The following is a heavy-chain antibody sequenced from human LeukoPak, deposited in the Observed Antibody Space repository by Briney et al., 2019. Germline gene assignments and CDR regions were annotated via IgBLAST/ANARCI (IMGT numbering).Heavy chain of an antibody. CDR2: INPNSGAT. D-gene: IGHD4/OR15-4a*01. CDR1: GYTFTGYY. CDR3: ARPLLWWPQVGYFDY. V-gene: IGHV1-2*02. Sequence: ASVKVSCKASGYTFTGYYIHWVRQAPGQGLEWMGWINPNSGATNYAQNFQGRVTMTRDTSISTAYMELSRLRSDDTAVYYCARPLLWWPQVGYFDYWGQGTLVSVSS. J-gene: IGHJ4*02.